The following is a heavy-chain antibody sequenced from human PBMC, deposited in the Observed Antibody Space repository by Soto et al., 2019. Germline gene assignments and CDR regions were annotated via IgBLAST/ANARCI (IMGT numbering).Heavy chain of an antibody. V-gene: IGHV4-59*08. CDR2: IYYTGST. D-gene: IGHD3-10*01. CDR3: ARHNYGSGSTYFDY. Sequence: ETLSLTCTVSGGSISSYYWSWIRQPPGKGLEWIGYIYYTGSTNYNPSLKSRVTISVDTSKNQFSLKLNSMTAADTAVYYCARHNYGSGSTYFDYWGQGTLVTVSS. J-gene: IGHJ4*02. CDR1: GGSISSYY.